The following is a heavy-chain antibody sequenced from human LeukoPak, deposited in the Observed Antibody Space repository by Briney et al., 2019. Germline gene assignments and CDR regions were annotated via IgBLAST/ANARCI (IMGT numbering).Heavy chain of an antibody. CDR3: ARDPPRITGTRADYYYYMDV. CDR1: GGPISSYY. CDR2: IYYSGST. J-gene: IGHJ6*03. D-gene: IGHD1-7*01. V-gene: IGHV4-59*01. Sequence: SETLSLTCTVSGGPISSYYWSWIRQPPGKGLEWIGYIYYSGSTNYNPSLKSRVTISVDTSKNQFSLRLSSVTAADTAVYYCARDPPRITGTRADYYYYMDVWGKGTTVTVSS.